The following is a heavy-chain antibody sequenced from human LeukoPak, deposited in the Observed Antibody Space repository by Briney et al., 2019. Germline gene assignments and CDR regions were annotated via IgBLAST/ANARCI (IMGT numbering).Heavy chain of an antibody. V-gene: IGHV4-59*01. J-gene: IGHJ3*02. CDR2: IYYSGST. Sequence: SETLSLTCTVSGGSISSYYWSWIRQPPGKGLEWIGYIYYSGSTNYNPSLKSRVTISVDTSKNQFSLKLSSVPAADTAVYYCARDSSIAAAGTVLHAFDIWGQGTMVTVSS. CDR3: ARDSSIAAAGTVLHAFDI. D-gene: IGHD6-13*01. CDR1: GGSISSYY.